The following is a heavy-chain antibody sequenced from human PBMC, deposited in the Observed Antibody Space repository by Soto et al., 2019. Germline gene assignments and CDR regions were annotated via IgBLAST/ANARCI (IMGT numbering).Heavy chain of an antibody. CDR2: VIPIFGTP. Sequence: QVQLVQSGAEVKKPGSSVKVSCKSSGGTFGSYAISWVRQAPGQGLEWMGGVIPIFGTPHYAQKFHGRVTITADIPTSKAYLELISLKSADTAVYYCAKIRWTISLQEEDAIWGQGTLVTVSS. CDR1: GGTFGSYA. CDR3: AKIRWTISLQEEDAI. V-gene: IGHV1-69*06. D-gene: IGHD2-15*01. J-gene: IGHJ4*02.